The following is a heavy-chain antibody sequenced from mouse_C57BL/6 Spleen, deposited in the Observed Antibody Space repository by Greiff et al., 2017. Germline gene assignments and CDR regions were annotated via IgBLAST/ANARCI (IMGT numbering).Heavy chain of an antibody. J-gene: IGHJ1*03. Sequence: QVHVKQPGAELVKPGASVKLSCKASGYTFTSYWMHWVKQRPGQGLEWIGMIHPNSGSTNYNEKFKSKATLTVDKSSSTAYMQLSSLTSEDSAVYYCARYITTVVAKNWYFDVWGTGTTVTVSS. D-gene: IGHD1-1*01. CDR3: ARYITTVVAKNWYFDV. CDR2: IHPNSGST. CDR1: GYTFTSYW. V-gene: IGHV1-64*01.